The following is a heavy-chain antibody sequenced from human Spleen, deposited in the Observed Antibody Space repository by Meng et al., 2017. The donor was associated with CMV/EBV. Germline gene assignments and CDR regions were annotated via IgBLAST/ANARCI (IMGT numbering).Heavy chain of an antibody. J-gene: IGHJ4*02. Sequence: GGSLRLSCAVSGFTFSSDNLNWVRQAPGKGLEWVSSISSSSYIYYADSVKGRFTISRDNAKNSLYLQMNSLRAEDTAVYYCCSGYYSFDYWGQGTLVTVSS. CDR1: GFTFSSDN. D-gene: IGHD3-22*01. V-gene: IGHV3-21*01. CDR2: ISSSSYI. CDR3: CSGYYSFDY.